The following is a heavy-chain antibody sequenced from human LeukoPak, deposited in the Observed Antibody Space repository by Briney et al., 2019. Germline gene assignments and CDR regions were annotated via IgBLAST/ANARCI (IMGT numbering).Heavy chain of an antibody. V-gene: IGHV3-30*03. J-gene: IGHJ6*02. CDR1: GFTFNNYG. D-gene: IGHD6-13*01. CDR2: ISYDGRNI. Sequence: PGKSLRLSCAASGFTFNNYGMHWVRQAPGKGLEWVAVISYDGRNIHYPDSVKGRFTISRDNSKNTLYLQMNSLRAEDTAVYYCARDVVGSSNNGMDVWGQGTTVTVSS. CDR3: ARDVVGSSNNGMDV.